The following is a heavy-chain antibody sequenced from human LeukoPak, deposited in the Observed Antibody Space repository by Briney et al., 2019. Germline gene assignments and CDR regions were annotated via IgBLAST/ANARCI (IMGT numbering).Heavy chain of an antibody. D-gene: IGHD3-10*01. CDR3: ARLSQKATMVRGVYYFDY. V-gene: IGHV4-39*01. J-gene: IGHJ4*02. CDR2: IYYSGST. CDR1: GGSISSSSYY. Sequence: PSGTLSLTCTVSGGSISSSSYYWGWIRQPPGKGLEWIGSIYYSGSTYYNPSLKSRVTISVDTSKNQFSLKLSSVTAADTAVYYCARLSQKATMVRGVYYFDYWGQGTLVTVSS.